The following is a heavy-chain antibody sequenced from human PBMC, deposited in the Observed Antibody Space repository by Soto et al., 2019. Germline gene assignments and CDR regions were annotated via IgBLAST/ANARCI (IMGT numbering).Heavy chain of an antibody. Sequence: GGSLRLSCAASGFTFSSYSMNWVRQAPGKGLEWVSSISSSSIYIYYADSVKGRFTISRDNAKNSLYLQMNSLRAEDTAVYYCARDAMSTHYAFDIWGAGTMITVSS. CDR2: ISSSSIYI. V-gene: IGHV3-21*01. CDR3: ARDAMSTHYAFDI. CDR1: GFTFSSYS. J-gene: IGHJ3*02.